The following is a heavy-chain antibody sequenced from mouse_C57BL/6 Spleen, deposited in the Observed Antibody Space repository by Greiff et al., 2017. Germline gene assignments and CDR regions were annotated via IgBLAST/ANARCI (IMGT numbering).Heavy chain of an antibody. CDR2: ISSGGSYT. CDR1: GFTFSSYG. J-gene: IGHJ4*01. V-gene: IGHV5-6*01. Sequence: EVQVVESGGDLVKPGGSLKLSCAASGFTFSSYGMSWVRQTPDKRLEWVATISSGGSYTYYPDSVKGRFTISRDNAKNTLYLQMSSLKSEDTAMYYCARGGYSNPNAMDYWGQGTSVTVSS. CDR3: ARGGYSNPNAMDY. D-gene: IGHD2-5*01.